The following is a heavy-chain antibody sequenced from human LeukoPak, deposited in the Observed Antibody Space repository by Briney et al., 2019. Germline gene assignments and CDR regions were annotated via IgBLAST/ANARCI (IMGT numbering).Heavy chain of an antibody. Sequence: SVKVSCKASGGTFSSYAISWVRQAPGQGLEWMGGIIPIFGTANYAQKFQGRVTITADESTSTAYMGLSSLRSEDTAVYYCAISRGGSSGYYYRCCLDYWGRGTLVTVSS. D-gene: IGHD3-22*01. CDR2: IIPIFGTA. CDR1: GGTFSSYA. CDR3: AISRGGSSGYYYRCCLDY. V-gene: IGHV1-69*13. J-gene: IGHJ4*02.